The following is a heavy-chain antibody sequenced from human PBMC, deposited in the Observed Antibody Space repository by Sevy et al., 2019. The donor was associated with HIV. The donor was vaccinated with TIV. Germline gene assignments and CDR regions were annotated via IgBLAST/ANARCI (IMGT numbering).Heavy chain of an antibody. CDR2: IYYSGST. J-gene: IGHJ6*02. CDR3: ARGYSSSSFYYYYGMDV. CDR1: GGSVSSGSYY. V-gene: IGHV4-61*01. D-gene: IGHD6-6*01. Sequence: SETLSLTCTVSGGSVSSGSYYWSWIRQPPGKGLEWIGYIYYSGSTNYNPSLKSRVTISVDTSKNQFSLKLSSVTAADTAVYYCARGYSSSSFYYYYGMDVWGQRTTVTVSS.